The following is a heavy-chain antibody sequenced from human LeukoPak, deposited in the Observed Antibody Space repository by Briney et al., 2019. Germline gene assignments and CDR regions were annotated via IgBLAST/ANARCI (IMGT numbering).Heavy chain of an antibody. V-gene: IGHV4-59*08. D-gene: IGHD6-6*01. CDR3: ARHSSSFYDLDY. J-gene: IGHJ4*02. CDR1: GGSISSYY. CDR2: IYYSGST. Sequence: SETLSLTCTVSGGSISSYYWSWIRQPPGKGLEWIGYIYYSGSTNYNPSLKSRVTISVDTSKNQFSLKLGSVTAADTAVYYCARHSSSFYDLDYWGQGTLVTVSS.